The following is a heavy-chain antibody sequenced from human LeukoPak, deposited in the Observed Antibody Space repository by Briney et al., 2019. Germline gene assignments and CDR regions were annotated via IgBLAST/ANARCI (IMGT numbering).Heavy chain of an antibody. Sequence: GRSLRLSCTASGFSFGDHAMAWVRQAPGKGLEWVGFVRSKAYRGTMEYAASVKGRFIISRDDFKSIVYLQMNSLKTEDTGVYYCTRGPIHLWTHNVMDVWGQGTTVTVSS. D-gene: IGHD5-18*01. CDR3: TRGPIHLWTHNVMDV. V-gene: IGHV3-49*04. J-gene: IGHJ6*02. CDR2: VRSKAYRGTM. CDR1: GFSFGDHA.